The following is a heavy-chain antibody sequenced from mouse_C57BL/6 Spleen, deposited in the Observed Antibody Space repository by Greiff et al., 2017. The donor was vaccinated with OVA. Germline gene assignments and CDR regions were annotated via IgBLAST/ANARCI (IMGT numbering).Heavy chain of an antibody. CDR2: ISSGSSTL. Sequence: EVMLVESGGGLVKPGGSLKLSCAASGFTFSDYGMHWVRQAPEKGLEWVAYISSGSSTLYYADTVKGRFTISRDNAKNTLFLQMTSLRSEDTAMYYCARRGYYGSVYAMDYWGQGTSVTVSS. J-gene: IGHJ4*01. CDR1: GFTFSDYG. D-gene: IGHD1-1*01. V-gene: IGHV5-17*01. CDR3: ARRGYYGSVYAMDY.